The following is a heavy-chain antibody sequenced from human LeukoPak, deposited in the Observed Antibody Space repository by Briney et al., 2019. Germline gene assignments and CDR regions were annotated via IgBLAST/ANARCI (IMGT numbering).Heavy chain of an antibody. CDR3: AKTQGYYDA. Sequence: PGGSLRLSCVASGFTFSNYAMSWVRQAPGKGLELVSGIYGSDDKTVYGDAVKGRFTISRDNSKNTLYMQMNSLRADDTAVYYCAKTQGYYDAWGQGALVTVSS. CDR2: IYGSDDKT. V-gene: IGHV3-23*01. CDR1: GFTFSNYA. J-gene: IGHJ5*02. D-gene: IGHD2-15*01.